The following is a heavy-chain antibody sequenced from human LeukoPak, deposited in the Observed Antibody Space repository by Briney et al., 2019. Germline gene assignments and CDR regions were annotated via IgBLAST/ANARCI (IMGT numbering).Heavy chain of an antibody. J-gene: IGHJ3*02. V-gene: IGHV1-2*02. D-gene: IGHD2-15*01. Sequence: GASVKVSCKASGYTFTGYYMHWVRQAPGQRLEWMGWINPNSGGTNYAQKFQGRVTMTRDTSISTAYMELSRLRSDDTAVYYCARGGIVVVVAATLAFDIWGQGTMVTVSS. CDR2: INPNSGGT. CDR1: GYTFTGYY. CDR3: ARGGIVVVVAATLAFDI.